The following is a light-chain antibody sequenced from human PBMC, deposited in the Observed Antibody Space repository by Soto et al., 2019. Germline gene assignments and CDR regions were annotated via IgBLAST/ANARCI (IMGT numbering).Light chain of an antibody. CDR2: GAS. CDR1: QSVSSSY. V-gene: IGKV3-20*01. Sequence: EIVLTQSPGTQPLSPGERATLSCRASQSVSSSYLVCYQHKRGQAPRLLIYGASSRATGIPERFSGSGSGTDFTLTICRLEPEDFAVYYCKQYGSSWTFGQGTKVDIK. CDR3: KQYGSSWT. J-gene: IGKJ1*01.